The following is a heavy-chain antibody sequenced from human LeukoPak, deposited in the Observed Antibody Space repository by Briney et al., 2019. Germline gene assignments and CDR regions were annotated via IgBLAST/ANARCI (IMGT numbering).Heavy chain of an antibody. D-gene: IGHD6-19*01. Sequence: SVKVSCKASGGTFSKYAISWVRQAPGQGLEWMGGIIPIFGTANYAQKFQGRVTITADESTSTAYMELSSLRSEDTAVYYCARDHKAVAGPYNWFGPWGQGTLVTVSS. CDR1: GGTFSKYA. J-gene: IGHJ5*02. CDR2: IIPIFGTA. CDR3: ARDHKAVAGPYNWFGP. V-gene: IGHV1-69*13.